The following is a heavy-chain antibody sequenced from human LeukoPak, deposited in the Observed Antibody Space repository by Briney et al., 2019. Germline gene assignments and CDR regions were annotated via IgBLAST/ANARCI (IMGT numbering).Heavy chain of an antibody. Sequence: SETLSLTCTVSGGSISSYYWSWIRRPPGKGLEWIGYIYYSGSTNYNPSLKSRVTISVDTSKNQFSLKLSSVTAADTAVYYCARGGNGYDKYYYYGMDVWGKGTTVIVSS. CDR3: ARGGNGYDKYYYYGMDV. CDR1: GGSISSYY. CDR2: IYYSGST. D-gene: IGHD5-12*01. V-gene: IGHV4-59*01. J-gene: IGHJ6*04.